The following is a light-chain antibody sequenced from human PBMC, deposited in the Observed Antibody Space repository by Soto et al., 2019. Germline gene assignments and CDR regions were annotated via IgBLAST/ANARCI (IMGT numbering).Light chain of an antibody. V-gene: IGKV1-12*01. Sequence: DVQMTQSPSSVSASVGDRVTLTCRASQVISNSLAWYQQKPGKAPRLLIYAAFNLQGGVPSRFSGSGSGTDFFLTISSLQPEDFATYYCQKFDNAPWTFGQGTKVDIK. CDR2: AAF. CDR3: QKFDNAPWT. CDR1: QVISNS. J-gene: IGKJ1*01.